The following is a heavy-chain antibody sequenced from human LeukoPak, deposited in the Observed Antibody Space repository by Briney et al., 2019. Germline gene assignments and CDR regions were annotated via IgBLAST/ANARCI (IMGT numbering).Heavy chain of an antibody. V-gene: IGHV5-51*01. CDR2: IYPGDSDT. CDR3: ARRGVADAYYGLDV. Sequence: GESLKISCKGSGYSFTSYWIGWVRQMPGKGLEWMGIIYPGDSDTRYSLSFQGQVTISVDTSIDTAYLQWSSVQASDTAMYYCARRGVADAYYGLDVWGQGTAVTVSS. CDR1: GYSFTSYW. J-gene: IGHJ6*02. D-gene: IGHD3-16*01.